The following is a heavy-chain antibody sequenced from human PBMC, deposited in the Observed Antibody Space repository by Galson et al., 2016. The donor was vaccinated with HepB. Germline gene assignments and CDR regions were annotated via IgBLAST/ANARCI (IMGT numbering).Heavy chain of an antibody. J-gene: IGHJ4*02. Sequence: SLRLSCAASGFTFSSYGMSWVRQAPGKGLEWVSAISATGGATNSADSVKGRFTISRDNSKNTVYLQMNSLRGEDTAVYYCAREGYPFDYWGQGTLVTVSS. CDR3: AREGYPFDY. CDR2: ISATGGAT. D-gene: IGHD2-2*01. V-gene: IGHV3-23*01. CDR1: GFTFSSYG.